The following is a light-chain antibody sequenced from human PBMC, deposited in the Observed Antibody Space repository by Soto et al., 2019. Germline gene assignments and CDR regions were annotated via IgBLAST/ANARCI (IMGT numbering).Light chain of an antibody. Sequence: DIQITQSPSSLSGSIVDRVTITFQASQDISTFLNWYQQKPGKAPKLLIYKASSLESGVPSRFSGSGSGTDFTLTISSLQPDDLASYYCQQYDHYPINCGQGTRREIK. CDR1: QDISTF. J-gene: IGKJ5*01. CDR2: KAS. CDR3: QQYDHYPIN. V-gene: IGKV1-5*03.